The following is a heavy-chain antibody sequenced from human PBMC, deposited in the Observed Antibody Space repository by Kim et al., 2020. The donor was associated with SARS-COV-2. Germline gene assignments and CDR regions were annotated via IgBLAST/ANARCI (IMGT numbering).Heavy chain of an antibody. CDR3: AGETVEMATITYYYYG. D-gene: IGHD5-12*01. CDR2: IYYSGST. CDR1: GGSISSSSYY. V-gene: IGHV4-39*01. J-gene: IGHJ6*01. Sequence: SETLSLTCTISGGSISSSSYYWGWIRQPPGKGLEWIGSIYYSGSTYYNPSLKSRVTISVDTSKNQFSLKLSSVTAADTAVYYCAGETVEMATITYYYYG.